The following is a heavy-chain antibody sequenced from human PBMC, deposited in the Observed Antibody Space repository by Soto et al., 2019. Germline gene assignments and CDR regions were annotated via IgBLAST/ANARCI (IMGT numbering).Heavy chain of an antibody. Sequence: PGGSMRLSCAASGFTFSTYAMHWVRQAPGKGLEWVAVISYDESNKYYADSVRGRFTISRDNSKDTLYLQMNSLRAEDTAVYYCARGYYSLPHDYWGQGT. V-gene: IGHV3-30-3*01. CDR1: GFTFSTYA. D-gene: IGHD3-10*01. J-gene: IGHJ4*02. CDR2: ISYDESNK. CDR3: ARGYYSLPHDY.